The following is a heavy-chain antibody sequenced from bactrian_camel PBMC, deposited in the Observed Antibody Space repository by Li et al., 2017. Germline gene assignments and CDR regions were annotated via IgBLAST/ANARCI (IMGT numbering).Heavy chain of an antibody. CDR2: IDSDGST. CDR3: ATDPRPGRCIVSAYDFTVNYGY. D-gene: IGHD4*01. J-gene: IGHJ4*01. Sequence: VQLVESGGGSVQAGGSLRLSCKVSGLSDHIDCFKWFRQAPGKEREGVATIDSDGSTSYADSVKGRFTISRDNAKNTLYLQMDSLTPEDTAVYYCATDPRPGRCIVSAYDFTVNYGYRGQGTQVTVS. CDR1: GLSDHIDC. V-gene: IGHV3S26*01.